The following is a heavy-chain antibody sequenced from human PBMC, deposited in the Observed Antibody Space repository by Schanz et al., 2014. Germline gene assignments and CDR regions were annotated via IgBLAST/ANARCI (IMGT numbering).Heavy chain of an antibody. D-gene: IGHD3-10*01. CDR3: ARGSPENMIRGELDY. Sequence: QVHLVQSGAEVHKPGASLKISCKASGYTFTNFFLHWVRQAPGQGLEWMGIINPIGGSTTYAQKFRGAVTLTTDTPTDTAYLELTSLRSEDTAVYYCARGSPENMIRGELDYWRQGTLVTGSS. V-gene: IGHV1-46*03. CDR1: GYTFTNFF. J-gene: IGHJ4*02. CDR2: INPIGGST.